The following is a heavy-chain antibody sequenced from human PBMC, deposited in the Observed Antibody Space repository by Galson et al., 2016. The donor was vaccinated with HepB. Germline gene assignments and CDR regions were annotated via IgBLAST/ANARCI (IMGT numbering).Heavy chain of an antibody. Sequence: AISGDSVSSNSAAWNWIRQSPSRGLEWLGRTYYRSKWYNDYAVSVKSRITINPDTSKNQFSLQLNSVTPEDTAVYYCARVHQGWYAGYFDYWGQGTLVTVSS. J-gene: IGHJ4*02. V-gene: IGHV6-1*01. CDR1: GDSVSSNSAA. CDR3: ARVHQGWYAGYFDY. D-gene: IGHD6-19*01. CDR2: TYYRSKWYN.